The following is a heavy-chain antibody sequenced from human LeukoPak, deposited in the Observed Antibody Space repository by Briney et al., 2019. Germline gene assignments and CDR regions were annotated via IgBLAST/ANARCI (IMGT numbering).Heavy chain of an antibody. CDR1: GFPLSSYS. CDR2: ISSSGSAI. V-gene: IGHV3-48*01. Sequence: PGGSLRLSCAASGFPLSSYSINWVRQAPGKGLEWVSYISSSGSAIYYVDSVKGRFTVSRDNAKNSLFLQMNSPRAEDTAVYYCVRVKGSYFDYWGQAALVTVSS. D-gene: IGHD2-15*01. CDR3: VRVKGSYFDY. J-gene: IGHJ4*02.